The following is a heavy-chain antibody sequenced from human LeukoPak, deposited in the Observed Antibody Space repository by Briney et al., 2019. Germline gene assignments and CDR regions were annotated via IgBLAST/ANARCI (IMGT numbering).Heavy chain of an antibody. V-gene: IGHV3-73*01. CDR1: GFTFSGST. D-gene: IGHD3-22*01. Sequence: GGSLRPSCAASGFTFSGSTIHWVRQASGIGLEWLGRIRSKANSYATAYAASVNGRFTISRDDSKNTAYLQMNSLKTEDTAVYYCTSRPTPFYYYDSSGSDAFESWGQGTMVTVSS. CDR3: TSRPTPFYYYDSSGSDAFES. J-gene: IGHJ3*02. CDR2: IRSKANSYAT.